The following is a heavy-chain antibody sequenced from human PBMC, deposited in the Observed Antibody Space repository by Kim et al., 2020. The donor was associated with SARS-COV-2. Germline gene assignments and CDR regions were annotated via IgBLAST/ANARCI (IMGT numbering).Heavy chain of an antibody. CDR2: IDWDDDK. V-gene: IGHV2-70*11. J-gene: IGHJ6*02. Sequence: SGPTLVKPTQTLTLTCTFSGFSLSTSGMCVSWIRQPPGKALEWLARIDWDDDKYYSTSLKTRLTISKDTSKNQVVLTMTNMDPVDTATYYCARMRYYYDSSGFFAHYCYGMDVWGQGTLVTVSS. D-gene: IGHD3-22*01. CDR1: GFSLSTSGMC. CDR3: ARMRYYYDSSGFFAHYCYGMDV.